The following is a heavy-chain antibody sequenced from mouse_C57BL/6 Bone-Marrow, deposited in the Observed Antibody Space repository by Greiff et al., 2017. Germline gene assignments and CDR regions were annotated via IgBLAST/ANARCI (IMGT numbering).Heavy chain of an antibody. V-gene: IGHV1-26*01. CDR2: INPNNGGT. J-gene: IGHJ2*01. D-gene: IGHD2-4*01. Sequence: EVQLQQSGPELVKPGASVKISCKASGYTFTDYYMNWVKQSHGKSLEWIGDINPNNGGTSYNQKFKGKATLTVDKSSSTAYMELRSLTSEDSAVYYCARDDDYAYWGQGTTLTVSS. CDR3: ARDDDYAY. CDR1: GYTFTDYY.